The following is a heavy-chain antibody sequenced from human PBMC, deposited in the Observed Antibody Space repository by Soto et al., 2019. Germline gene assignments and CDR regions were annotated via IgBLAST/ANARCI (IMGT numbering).Heavy chain of an antibody. CDR3: AKEGGLSGSYYISSSYYFDD. J-gene: IGHJ4*02. Sequence: QVQLVESGGGVVQPGRSLRLSCVASGFTFSSYGMHWVRQAPGKGLEWVAIISYDGSNTYYADSVKGRFTISRDNSKNTLYLQMDSRRAEDTSVDYCAKEGGLSGSYYISSSYYFDDWGQGTLVTVSS. V-gene: IGHV3-30*18. D-gene: IGHD1-26*01. CDR1: GFTFSSYG. CDR2: ISYDGSNT.